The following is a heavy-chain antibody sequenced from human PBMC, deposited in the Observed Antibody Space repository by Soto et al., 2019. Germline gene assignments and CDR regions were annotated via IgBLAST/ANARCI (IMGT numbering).Heavy chain of an antibody. CDR1: GCSISSYY. Sequence: PSETLSLTCTFSGCSISSYYWSWIRQPPGKGLEWIGYIYYSGSTNYNPSLKSRVTISGDTSKNQFSLKLSSVTAADTAVYYCERHRILGSWFPYFDYWGQGTLVTVSS. D-gene: IGHD6-13*01. V-gene: IGHV4-59*08. CDR3: ERHRILGSWFPYFDY. CDR2: IYYSGST. J-gene: IGHJ4*02.